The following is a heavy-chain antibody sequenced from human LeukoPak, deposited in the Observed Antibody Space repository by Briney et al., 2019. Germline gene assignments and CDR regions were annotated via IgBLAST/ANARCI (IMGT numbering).Heavy chain of an antibody. Sequence: PSETLSLTCAVYGGSFSGYYWSWIRQPPGKGLEWIGEINHSGSTNYNPSLKSRVTMSVDTSKNQFSLKLSSVTAADTAVYYCARGDTITRALDYWGQGTLVTVSS. CDR1: GGSFSGYY. CDR3: ARGDTITRALDY. J-gene: IGHJ4*02. CDR2: INHSGST. V-gene: IGHV4-34*01. D-gene: IGHD3-10*01.